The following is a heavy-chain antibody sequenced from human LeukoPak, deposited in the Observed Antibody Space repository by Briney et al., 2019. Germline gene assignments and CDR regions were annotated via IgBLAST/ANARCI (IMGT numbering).Heavy chain of an antibody. CDR1: GFTFSSYS. CDR2: ITYNSGTI. CDR3: ASSSHTAMGSFDY. V-gene: IGHV3-48*04. J-gene: IGHJ4*02. D-gene: IGHD5-18*01. Sequence: GGSLRLSCAASGFTFSSYSMNWVRQAPGKGLEWVSYITYNSGTIYYTDSVKGRFTISRDNAKNSLYLQMNSLRAEDTAVYYCASSSHTAMGSFDYWGQGTLVTVSS.